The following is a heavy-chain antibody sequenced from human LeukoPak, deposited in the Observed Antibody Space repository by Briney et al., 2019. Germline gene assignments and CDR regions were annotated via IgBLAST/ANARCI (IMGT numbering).Heavy chain of an antibody. CDR3: AKLESGTYSHLEY. CDR1: GFTFSNAW. CDR2: ISGSGGST. D-gene: IGHD1-26*01. V-gene: IGHV3-23*01. J-gene: IGHJ4*02. Sequence: GGSLRLSCAASGFTFSNAWMSWVRQAPGKGLEWVSAISGSGGSTYYADSVKGRFTISRDNSQNTLYLQMNSLRAEDTAVYYCAKLESGTYSHLEYWGQGTLVTVSS.